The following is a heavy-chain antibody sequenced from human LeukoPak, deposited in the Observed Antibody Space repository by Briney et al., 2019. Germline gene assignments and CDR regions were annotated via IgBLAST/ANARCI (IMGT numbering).Heavy chain of an antibody. V-gene: IGHV3-15*01. CDR3: TTARYYYGSEGGY. CDR2: IKSKTDGGTT. CDR1: GFTFSNAW. Sequence: GVSRRLSCAASGFTFSNAWMSGVRQAPGKGLEWVGRIKSKTDGGTTDYAAPVKGRFTISRDDSKNTLYLQMNSLKTEDTAVYYCTTARYYYGSEGGYWGQGTLVTVSS. D-gene: IGHD3-10*01. J-gene: IGHJ4*02.